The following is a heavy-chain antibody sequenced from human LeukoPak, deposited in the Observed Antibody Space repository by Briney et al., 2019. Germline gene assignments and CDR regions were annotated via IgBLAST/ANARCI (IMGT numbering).Heavy chain of an antibody. J-gene: IGHJ4*02. Sequence: GGSLSLSCAASGFTFSSYWMHWVRQAPGKGLVWVSRINSDGSSTSYADSVKGRFTISRDNAKNTLYLQMNSLRAEDTAVYYCASSGPRGGTRGDYWGQGTLVTVSS. D-gene: IGHD2-15*01. V-gene: IGHV3-74*01. CDR1: GFTFSSYW. CDR2: INSDGSST. CDR3: ASSGPRGGTRGDY.